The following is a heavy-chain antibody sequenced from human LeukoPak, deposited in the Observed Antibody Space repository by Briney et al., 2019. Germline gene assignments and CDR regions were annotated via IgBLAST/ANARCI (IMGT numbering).Heavy chain of an antibody. V-gene: IGHV1-18*01. Sequence: ASVKVSCKASGGTFNSYAISWVRQAPGQGLEWMGWISAYNGNTNYAQKLQGRVTMTTDTSTSTAYMELRSLRSDDTAVYYCARDRKGYCSGGSCYSWFDPWGQGTLVTVSS. D-gene: IGHD2-15*01. CDR1: GGTFNSYA. CDR2: ISAYNGNT. J-gene: IGHJ5*02. CDR3: ARDRKGYCSGGSCYSWFDP.